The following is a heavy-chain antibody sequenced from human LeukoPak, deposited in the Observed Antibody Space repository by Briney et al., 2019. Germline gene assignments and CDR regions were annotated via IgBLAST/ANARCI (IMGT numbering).Heavy chain of an antibody. CDR2: IIPILGIA. V-gene: IGHV1-69*02. CDR3: ASSRGWRDGYKFDY. J-gene: IGHJ4*02. CDR1: EGTFSSYT. D-gene: IGHD5-24*01. Sequence: GASVKVSCKASEGTFSSYTISWVRQAPGQGLEWMGRIIPILGIANYAQKFQGRVTITADKSTSTAYMELSSLRSEDTAVYYCASSRGWRDGYKFDYWGQGTLVTVSS.